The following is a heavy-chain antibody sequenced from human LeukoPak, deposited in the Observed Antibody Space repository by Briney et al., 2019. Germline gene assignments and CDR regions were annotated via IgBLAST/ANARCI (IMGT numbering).Heavy chain of an antibody. V-gene: IGHV3-9*01. CDR1: GFTFDDYA. CDR2: ISWNSGSI. CDR3: AKDLHRWELLYFDY. D-gene: IGHD1-26*01. J-gene: IGHJ4*02. Sequence: GGSLRLSCAASGFTFDDYAMHWVRQAPGKGLEWVSGISWNSGSIGYADSVKGRFTISRDNAKNSLYLQMNSLRAEDTALYYCAKDLHRWELLYFDYWGQGTLVTVSS.